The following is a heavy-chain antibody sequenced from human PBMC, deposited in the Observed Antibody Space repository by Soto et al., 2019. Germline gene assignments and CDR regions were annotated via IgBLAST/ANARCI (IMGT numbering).Heavy chain of an antibody. V-gene: IGHV1-18*01. Sequence: DSVKIYCKASGYTFTSYGMSWVRQAPGQGPEWMGWISAYNGNTNYAQKLQGRVTMTTDTSTSTAYMELRSLRSDDTAVYYCARVVYYDSSGYYWRRNWFDPWGQGTLVTVS. J-gene: IGHJ5*02. CDR3: ARVVYYDSSGYYWRRNWFDP. D-gene: IGHD3-22*01. CDR2: ISAYNGNT. CDR1: GYTFTSYG.